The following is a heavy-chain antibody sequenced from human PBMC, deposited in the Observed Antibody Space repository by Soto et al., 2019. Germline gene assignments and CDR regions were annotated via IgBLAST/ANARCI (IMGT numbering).Heavy chain of an antibody. CDR2: IVGSDAKT. CDR1: GFSFASFA. J-gene: IGHJ4*02. V-gene: IGHV3-23*01. CDR3: AKWTYLDF. Sequence: PRLSCTTSGFSFASFALTWVRQAPGQGLEWVATIVGSDAKTHYADSVKGRFSISRDTSRNTVYLQMNNLRADDTAIYYCAKWTYLDFWGQGTRVTVSS. D-gene: IGHD5-12*01.